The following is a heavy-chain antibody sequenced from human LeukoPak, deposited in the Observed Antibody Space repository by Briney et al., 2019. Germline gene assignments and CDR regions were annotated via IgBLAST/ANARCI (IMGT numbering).Heavy chain of an antibody. CDR2: INPSGGST. CDR3: ARAAEWGVEDIVVVPAAPYNWFDP. J-gene: IGHJ5*02. D-gene: IGHD2-2*01. Sequence: ASVKVSCKASGHTFTSYYMHWVRQAPGQGLEWMGIINPSGGSTSYAQKFQGRVTMTRDMSTSTVYMELSSLRSEDTAVYYCARAAEWGVEDIVVVPAAPYNWFDPWGQGTLVTVSS. CDR1: GHTFTSYY. V-gene: IGHV1-46*01.